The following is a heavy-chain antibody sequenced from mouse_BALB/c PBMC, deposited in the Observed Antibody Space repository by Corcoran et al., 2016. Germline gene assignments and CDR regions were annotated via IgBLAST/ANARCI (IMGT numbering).Heavy chain of an antibody. V-gene: IGHV1-26*01. D-gene: IGHD2-1*01. J-gene: IGHJ1*01. CDR2: INPYNGAT. Sequence: EVQLQQSGPELVKPGASVKISCKASGYSFTGYYMHWVKQSHVKSLEWIGRINPYNGATSYNQNFKDKASLTVDKSSSTAYMELHSPTSEDSAVYYCASYYGNYWYFDVWGAGTTVTVSS. CDR3: ASYYGNYWYFDV. CDR1: GYSFTGYY.